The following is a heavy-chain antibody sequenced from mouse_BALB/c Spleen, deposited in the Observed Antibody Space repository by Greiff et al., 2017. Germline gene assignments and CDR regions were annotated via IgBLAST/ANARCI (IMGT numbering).Heavy chain of an antibody. Sequence: EVQLQQSGPGLVKPSQSLSLTCSVTGYSITSGYYWNWIRQFPGNKLEWMGYISYDGSNNYNPSLKNRISITRDTSKNQFFLKLNSVTTEDTATYYCASYYSYYYGSSYFDYWGQGTTLTVSS. CDR1: GYSITSGYY. CDR3: ASYYSYYYGSSYFDY. D-gene: IGHD1-1*01. V-gene: IGHV3-6*02. CDR2: ISYDGSN. J-gene: IGHJ2*01.